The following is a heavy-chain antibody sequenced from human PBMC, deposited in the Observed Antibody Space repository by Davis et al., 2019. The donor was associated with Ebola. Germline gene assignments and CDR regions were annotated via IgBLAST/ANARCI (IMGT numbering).Heavy chain of an antibody. CDR3: ARSANYDFWSGYSDY. Sequence: GGSLRLSCKGSGYSFTSYWISWVRQMPGKGLEWMGRIDPSDSYTNYSPSFQGHVTISADKSISTAYLQWSSLKASDTAMYYCARSANYDFWSGYSDYWGQGTLVTVSS. CDR1: GYSFTSYW. J-gene: IGHJ4*02. CDR2: IDPSDSYT. V-gene: IGHV5-10-1*01. D-gene: IGHD3-3*01.